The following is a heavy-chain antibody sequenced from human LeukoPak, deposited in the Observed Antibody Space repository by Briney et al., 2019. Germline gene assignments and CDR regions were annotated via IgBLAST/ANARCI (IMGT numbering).Heavy chain of an antibody. J-gene: IGHJ4*02. D-gene: IGHD3-9*01. Sequence: EASVTVSCKASGYTFTSYDINWVRQATGQGLEWMGWMNPNSGNTGYAQKFQGRVTMTRNTSISTAYMELSSLRSEDTAVYYCARRGYYDILTGYRYKFDYWGQGTLVTVSS. CDR1: GYTFTSYD. CDR3: ARRGYYDILTGYRYKFDY. V-gene: IGHV1-8*01. CDR2: MNPNSGNT.